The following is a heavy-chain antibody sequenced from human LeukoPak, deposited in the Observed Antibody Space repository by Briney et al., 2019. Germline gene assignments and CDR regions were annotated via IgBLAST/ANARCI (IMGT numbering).Heavy chain of an antibody. Sequence: GGSLRLSCAVSGFTFSTYSMTWVRQAPGKGLEWVSGIRDSGGSTFYADSVKGRFTISRDNSKNTLSLQMSSLRADDTALYYCARGSGINHYNWFDPWGQGTLVTVSS. CDR3: ARGSGINHYNWFDP. CDR2: IRDSGGST. J-gene: IGHJ5*02. CDR1: GFTFSTYS. V-gene: IGHV3-23*01. D-gene: IGHD1-14*01.